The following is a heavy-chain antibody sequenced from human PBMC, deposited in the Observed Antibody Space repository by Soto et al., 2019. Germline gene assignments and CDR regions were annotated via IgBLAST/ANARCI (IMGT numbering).Heavy chain of an antibody. J-gene: IGHJ3*01. CDR3: VRGDKGGFDL. CDR1: GFTFNYYW. V-gene: IGHV3-74*01. CDR2: IHSDGSTT. D-gene: IGHD2-21*02. Sequence: EVQLVESEGGLVQRGGSLRLSCAASGFTFNYYWMHWVRQAPGQGLVWGSHIHSDGSTTTYADSVKGRFTISRDNAKNTLYLQMNSLRAEDTAVYYCVRGDKGGFDLWGQGTTVTVSS.